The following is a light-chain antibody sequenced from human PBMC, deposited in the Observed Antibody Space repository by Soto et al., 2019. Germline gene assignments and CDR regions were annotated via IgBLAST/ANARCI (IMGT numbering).Light chain of an antibody. Sequence: IHLTQSPSPLSASVGYTVRITCRASQGISSYLAWYQQKPGKAPKLLIYAASTLQSGVPSRFSGSGSGTDFTLTISSMQPEDFATYYCQQLNSYLFGQGTRLEIK. J-gene: IGKJ5*01. CDR2: AAS. CDR3: QQLNSYL. CDR1: QGISSY. V-gene: IGKV1-9*01.